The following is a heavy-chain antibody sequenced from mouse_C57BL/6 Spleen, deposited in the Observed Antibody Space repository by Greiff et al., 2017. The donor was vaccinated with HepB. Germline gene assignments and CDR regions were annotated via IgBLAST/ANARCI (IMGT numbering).Heavy chain of an antibody. CDR1: GYTFTDYY. CDR2: INPNNGGT. J-gene: IGHJ4*01. CDR3: AREGTTVGVDY. Sequence: VQLKHSGPELVKPGASVKISCKASGYTFTDYYMNWVKQSHGKSLEWIGDINPNNGGTSYNQKFKGKATLTVDKSSSTAYMELRSLTSEDSAVYYCAREGTTVGVDYWGQGTSVTVSS. D-gene: IGHD1-1*01. V-gene: IGHV1-26*01.